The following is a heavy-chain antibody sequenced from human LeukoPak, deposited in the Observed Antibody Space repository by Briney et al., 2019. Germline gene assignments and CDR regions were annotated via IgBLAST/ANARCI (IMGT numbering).Heavy chain of an antibody. CDR3: ARGNSDAFDI. Sequence: GGSLRLSCAASGVIFGNYWMAWVRQAPGRGLEWVANIKEDGSMKNYEDSVKGRFTISRDNSKNTLYLQVNSLTAEDTAVYYCARGNSDAFDIWGHGTMVTVSS. J-gene: IGHJ3*02. CDR2: IKEDGSMK. V-gene: IGHV3-7*02. CDR1: GVIFGNYW. D-gene: IGHD4-23*01.